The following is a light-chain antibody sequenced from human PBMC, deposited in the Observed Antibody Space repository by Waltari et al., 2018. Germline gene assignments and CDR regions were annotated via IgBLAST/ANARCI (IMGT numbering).Light chain of an antibody. V-gene: IGKV3-15*01. Sequence: EIVMTQSPATLSVSPGERALISCRASQSVTTNQAWYQQKPGQPPRLLIYGVSTRATDIPARFSGSGSGTEFTLTITSLQSEDFAVYYCHQYNDGPPFNFGQGTKLEIK. J-gene: IGKJ2*01. CDR3: HQYNDGPPFN. CDR1: QSVTTN. CDR2: GVS.